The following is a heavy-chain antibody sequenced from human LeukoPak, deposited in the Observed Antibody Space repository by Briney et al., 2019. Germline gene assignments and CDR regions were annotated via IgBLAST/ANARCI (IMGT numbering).Heavy chain of an antibody. CDR3: ARDIRYSYGYAADY. D-gene: IGHD5-18*01. CDR1: GFTFSDYY. CDR2: ISSSGSII. V-gene: IGHV3-11*01. Sequence: GGSLRLSCAASGFTFSDYYMSWIRQAPGKGLEWVSYISSSGSIIYYADSVKGRFTISRDNAKNSLYLQMNSLRAEDTAVYYCARDIRYSYGYAADYWGQGTLVTVSS. J-gene: IGHJ4*02.